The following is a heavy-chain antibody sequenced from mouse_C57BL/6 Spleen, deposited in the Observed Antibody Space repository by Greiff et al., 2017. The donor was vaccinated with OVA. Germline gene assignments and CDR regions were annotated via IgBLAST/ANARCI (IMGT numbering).Heavy chain of an antibody. CDR3: ARGDYYGSSRYYAMDY. CDR2: IDPSDSYT. D-gene: IGHD1-1*01. Sequence: VQLQQPGAELVMPGASVKLSCKASGYTFTSYWMHWVKQRPGPGLEWIGEIDPSDSYTNYTQKFKGKSTLPVDKSSSTAYMQLSSLTSEDSAVYYCARGDYYGSSRYYAMDYWGQGTSVTVSS. CDR1: GYTFTSYW. J-gene: IGHJ4*01. V-gene: IGHV1-69*01.